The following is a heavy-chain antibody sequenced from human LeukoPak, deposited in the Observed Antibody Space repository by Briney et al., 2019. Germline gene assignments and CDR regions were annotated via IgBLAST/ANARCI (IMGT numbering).Heavy chain of an antibody. CDR3: ARGLAVVVPAAIHWFDP. V-gene: IGHV1-8*03. J-gene: IGHJ5*02. Sequence: ASVKVSCKASGYTFTSYDINWVREATGQGLEWMGWMNPNSGHPGYAQKFHRTVAITRNTSVSTAYMELPSLRSEDTAVYYCARGLAVVVPAAIHWFDPWGQGTLVTVSS. CDR1: GYTFTSYD. CDR2: MNPNSGHP. D-gene: IGHD2-2*01.